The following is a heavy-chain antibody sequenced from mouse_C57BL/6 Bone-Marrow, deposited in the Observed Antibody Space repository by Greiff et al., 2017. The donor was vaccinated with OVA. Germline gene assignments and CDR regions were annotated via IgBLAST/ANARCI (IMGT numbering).Heavy chain of an antibody. Sequence: EVHLVESGGDLVKPGGSLKLSCAASGFTFSSYGMSWVRQTPDKRLEWVATISSGGSYTYYPDSVKGRFTISRDNAKNTLYLQMSSLKSEDTAMYYCARVLPPPYYFDHWGQGTTLTVSS. D-gene: IGHD2-10*01. J-gene: IGHJ2*01. CDR1: GFTFSSYG. CDR2: ISSGGSYT. CDR3: ARVLPPPYYFDH. V-gene: IGHV5-6*01.